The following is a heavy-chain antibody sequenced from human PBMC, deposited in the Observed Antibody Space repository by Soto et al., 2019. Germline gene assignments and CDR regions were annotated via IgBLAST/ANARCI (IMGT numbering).Heavy chain of an antibody. CDR3: ARERELGDCSSTSCYTGLDP. J-gene: IGHJ5*02. CDR2: INPSGGST. CDR1: GYTFTSYY. Sequence: ASGKVSCKASGYTFTSYYMHWVRQAPGQGLEWMGIINPSGGSTSYAQKFQGRVTMTRDTSTSTVYMELSSLRSEDTAVYYCARERELGDCSSTSCYTGLDPWGQGTLVTVSS. V-gene: IGHV1-46*01. D-gene: IGHD2-2*02.